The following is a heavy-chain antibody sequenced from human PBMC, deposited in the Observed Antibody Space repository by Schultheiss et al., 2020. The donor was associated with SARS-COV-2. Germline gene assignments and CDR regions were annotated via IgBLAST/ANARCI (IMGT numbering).Heavy chain of an antibody. Sequence: GGSLRLSCAASGFTFSSYAMHWVRQAPGKGLEWVAVISYDGSNKYYADSVKGRFTISRDNSKNTLYLQMNSLRAEDTAVYYFARRGDNWGYGMDVWGQGTTVTVSS. V-gene: IGHV3-30*07. D-gene: IGHD7-27*01. CDR1: GFTFSSYA. CDR2: ISYDGSNK. J-gene: IGHJ6*02. CDR3: ARRGDNWGYGMDV.